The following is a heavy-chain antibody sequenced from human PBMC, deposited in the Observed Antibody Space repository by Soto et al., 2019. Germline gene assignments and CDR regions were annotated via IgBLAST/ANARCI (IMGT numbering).Heavy chain of an antibody. CDR2: MNANSGNT. D-gene: IGHD1-26*01. CDR3: ARASGSYSRYWLDP. CDR1: GYTFTSYD. V-gene: IGHV1-8*01. Sequence: QVQLVQSGAEVKKPGASVKVSCKASGYTFTSYDINWVRQATGQGLEWMGWMNANSGNTGYAQKFQGRVTITRNTSISTADIDMSSLRFEDTAVYYWARASGSYSRYWLDPWGQGTLVTVSS. J-gene: IGHJ5*02.